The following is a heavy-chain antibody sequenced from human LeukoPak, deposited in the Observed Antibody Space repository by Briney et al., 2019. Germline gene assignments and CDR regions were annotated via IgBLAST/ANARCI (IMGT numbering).Heavy chain of an antibody. CDR1: GFTFSDYY. V-gene: IGHV3-11*01. D-gene: IGHD1-26*01. J-gene: IGHJ4*02. Sequence: GGSLRLSCAASGFTFSDYYMSWIRQAPGKGLEWVSYISSSGSTIYYADSVKGRFTISRDNAKNSLYLQTNSLRAEDTAAYYCARERIVGATEGFDYWGQGTLVTVSS. CDR2: ISSSGSTI. CDR3: ARERIVGATEGFDY.